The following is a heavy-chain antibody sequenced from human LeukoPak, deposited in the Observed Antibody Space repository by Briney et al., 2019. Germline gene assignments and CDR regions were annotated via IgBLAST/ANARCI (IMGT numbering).Heavy chain of an antibody. CDR1: GFTFNNYA. CDR3: AKDRGYSSSWYLRYYFDY. Sequence: PGGSLRLSCAASGFTFNNYAMGWVRQAPGKGLEWVSYIGSSGSIMYSADSVKGRFTISRDNAKNSLYLQMNSLRAEDTAVYYCAKDRGYSSSWYLRYYFDYWGQGTLVTVSS. CDR2: IGSSGSIM. J-gene: IGHJ4*02. D-gene: IGHD6-13*01. V-gene: IGHV3-11*01.